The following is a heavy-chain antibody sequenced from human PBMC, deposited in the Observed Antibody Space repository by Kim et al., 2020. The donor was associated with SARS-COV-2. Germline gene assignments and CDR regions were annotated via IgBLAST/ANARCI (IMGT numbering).Heavy chain of an antibody. CDR1: GLTFTTSD. D-gene: IGHD5-18*01. J-gene: IGHJ6*04. CDR2: IFSDGSSK. CDR3: AREVPGYLDV. V-gene: IGHV3-33*01. Sequence: GGSLRLSCVASGLTFTTSDMHWVRQAPGKGLGWVALIFSDGSSKYYADSVKGRFTISRDNSKSTLYLQMNTLRAEDTAVYYCAREVPGYLDVWGRGTTVTVSS.